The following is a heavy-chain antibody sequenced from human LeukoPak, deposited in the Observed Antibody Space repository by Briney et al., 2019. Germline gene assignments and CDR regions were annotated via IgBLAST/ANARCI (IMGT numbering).Heavy chain of an antibody. Sequence: SETLSLTCTVSGGSISSSSYYWGWIRQPPGKGLEWIGSIYYSGSTYYNPSLKSRVTISVDTSKNQFSLKLSSVTAADTAVYYCAREKPSSGYEYYFDYWGQGTLVTVSS. CDR2: IYYSGST. D-gene: IGHD6-19*01. CDR3: AREKPSSGYEYYFDY. J-gene: IGHJ4*02. CDR1: GGSISSSSYY. V-gene: IGHV4-39*07.